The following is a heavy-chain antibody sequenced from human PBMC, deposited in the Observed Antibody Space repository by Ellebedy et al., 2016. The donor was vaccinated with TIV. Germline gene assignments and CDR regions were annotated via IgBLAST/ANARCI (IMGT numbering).Heavy chain of an antibody. CDR3: ARGDNYYYDSSGYYYNY. Sequence: ASVKVSCKASGYTFTSYFLYWVRQAPGQGLEWMGMINPASGNSNYAQKSQGRVAMTRDTSTNTVYMELSSLRSEDTAVYYCARGDNYYYDSSGYYYNYWGQGTLVTVSS. J-gene: IGHJ4*02. CDR1: GYTFTSYF. V-gene: IGHV1-46*01. CDR2: INPASGNS. D-gene: IGHD3-22*01.